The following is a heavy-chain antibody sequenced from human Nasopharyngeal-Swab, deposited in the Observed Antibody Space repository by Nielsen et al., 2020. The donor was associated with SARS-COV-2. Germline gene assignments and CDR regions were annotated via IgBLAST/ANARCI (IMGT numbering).Heavy chain of an antibody. V-gene: IGHV1-46*01. Sequence: ASVKVSCKASGYTFISYYMHWVRQAPAQGLEWVGTINPSGGSTSYAQKFQGRVTMTRYTSTSTVYMELSSLRSEDTAVYYCARDWLTRGYSYAEEETALGVWGQGTTVTVSS. CDR2: INPSGGST. D-gene: IGHD5-18*01. J-gene: IGHJ6*02. CDR1: GYTFISYY. CDR3: ARDWLTRGYSYAEEETALGV.